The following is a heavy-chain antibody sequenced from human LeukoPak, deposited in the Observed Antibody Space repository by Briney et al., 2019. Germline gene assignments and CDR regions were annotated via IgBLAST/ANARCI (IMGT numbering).Heavy chain of an antibody. V-gene: IGHV1-69*01. CDR2: IIPIFGTA. CDR1: GGTFSSYA. CDR3: AFLAHIVTTARGDFDY. D-gene: IGHD5-12*01. Sequence: ASVKVSCKASGGTFSSYAISWVRQAPGQGLEWMGGIIPIFGTAKYAQQFHGGVTITAVESTSTAYLELNSLRSEHTAVCYCAFLAHIVTTARGDFDYWGQGTLVSVSS. J-gene: IGHJ4*02.